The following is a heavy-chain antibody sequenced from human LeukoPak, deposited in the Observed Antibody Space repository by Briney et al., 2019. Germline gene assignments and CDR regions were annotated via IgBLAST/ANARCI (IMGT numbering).Heavy chain of an antibody. D-gene: IGHD5-12*01. J-gene: IGHJ4*02. V-gene: IGHV3-11*01. CDR2: ISPSGSTI. Sequence: GGSLRLSCAASGFTFSDYYMSWIRQAPGRGLEWPSYISPSGSTIYEADSMKGRFTISRDNARNSLFLQMNSLRAEDTAVYYCAREKKRGYSGYDYWGQGTLVTVSS. CDR3: AREKKRGYSGYDY. CDR1: GFTFSDYY.